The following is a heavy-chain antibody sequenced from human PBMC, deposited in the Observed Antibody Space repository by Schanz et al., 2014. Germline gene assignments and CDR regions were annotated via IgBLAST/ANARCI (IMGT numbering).Heavy chain of an antibody. V-gene: IGHV4-59*06. J-gene: IGHJ5*02. CDR2: ISYSGTT. CDR1: GGSISSYY. Sequence: QVPLRESGPGLVKPSKTLSLTCTVSGGSISSYYWSWIRQHPGKGLEWIGYISYSGTTYYNPSPKSRVTISVSPTNNQISLQLRHMTAADTAVYYCARRSVSPSGTSYGYVVAWFDPWGQGTLVTVSS. CDR3: ARRSVSPSGTSYGYVVAWFDP. D-gene: IGHD5-18*01.